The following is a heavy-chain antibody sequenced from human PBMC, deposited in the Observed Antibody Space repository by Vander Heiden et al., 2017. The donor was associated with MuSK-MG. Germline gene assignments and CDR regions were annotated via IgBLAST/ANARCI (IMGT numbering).Heavy chain of an antibody. D-gene: IGHD1-26*01. CDR1: GGTFRSYA. CDR3: ARRGDSGSYDWFDP. V-gene: IGHV1-69*01. CDR2: IIPIFGTA. Sequence: QVQLGQSGAEVKKPGSSVKVSCKASGGTFRSYAMRWVRQAPGQGLEWMGGIIPIFGTANYAQKFQGRVTITADESTSTAYMELSSLGSEDTAVYYCARRGDSGSYDWFDPWGQGTLVTVSS. J-gene: IGHJ5*02.